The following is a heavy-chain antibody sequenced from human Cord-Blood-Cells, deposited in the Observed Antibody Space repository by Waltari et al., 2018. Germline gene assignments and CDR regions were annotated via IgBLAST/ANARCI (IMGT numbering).Heavy chain of an antibody. CDR3: ARDALVGYCSGGSCYSNLDY. Sequence: QVQLVQSGAEVKKPGASVKVSCKASGYTFTSSGISWVRQAPGQGLEWMGRISAYNGNTNHAQKLQGKVTMTTDTSTSTAYMELRSLRSDDTAVYYCARDALVGYCSGGSCYSNLDYWGQGTLVTVSS. CDR2: ISAYNGNT. J-gene: IGHJ4*02. CDR1: GYTFTSSG. D-gene: IGHD2-15*01. V-gene: IGHV1-18*01.